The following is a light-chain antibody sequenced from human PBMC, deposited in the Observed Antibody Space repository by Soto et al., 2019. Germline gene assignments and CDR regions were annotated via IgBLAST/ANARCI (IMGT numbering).Light chain of an antibody. CDR1: QDIGSW. V-gene: IGKV1-5*01. J-gene: IGKJ1*01. Sequence: DIQMTQSPSTLSASVGDRVTVTCRASQDIGSWLVWYQQKPGQAPTLLIFDASNLEDGVPSRFSAGGSGTEFTLTITSLQPDDFATYYCQQYDTYLWTFGQGTKVEVK. CDR3: QQYDTYLWT. CDR2: DAS.